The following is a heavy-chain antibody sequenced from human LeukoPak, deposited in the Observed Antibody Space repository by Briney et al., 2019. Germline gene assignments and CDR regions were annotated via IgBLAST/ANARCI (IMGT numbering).Heavy chain of an antibody. CDR2: IYYSGST. D-gene: IGHD3-3*01. V-gene: IGHV4-39*01. J-gene: IGHJ4*02. CDR1: GGSISSSSYY. Sequence: SETLSLTCTASGGSISSSSYYWGWIRQPPGKGLEWIGSIYYSGSTYYNPSLKSRVTISVDTSKNQFSLKLSSVTAADTAVYYCARGPSTRFLEWLTPSYFDYWGQGTLVTVSS. CDR3: ARGPSTRFLEWLTPSYFDY.